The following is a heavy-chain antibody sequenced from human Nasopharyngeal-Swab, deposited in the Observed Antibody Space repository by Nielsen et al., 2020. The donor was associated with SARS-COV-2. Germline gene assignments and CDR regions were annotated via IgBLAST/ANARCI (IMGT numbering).Heavy chain of an antibody. Sequence: SETLSLTCTVSGGSISSGGYYWSWIRQHPGKGLEWIGYIYYSGSTYYNPSLKSRVTISVDTSKNQFSMKLSSVTAADTAVYYCARDPRAARTPDYWGQGTLVTVSS. J-gene: IGHJ4*02. CDR1: GGSISSGGYY. D-gene: IGHD6-13*01. CDR3: ARDPRAARTPDY. V-gene: IGHV4-31*03. CDR2: IYYSGST.